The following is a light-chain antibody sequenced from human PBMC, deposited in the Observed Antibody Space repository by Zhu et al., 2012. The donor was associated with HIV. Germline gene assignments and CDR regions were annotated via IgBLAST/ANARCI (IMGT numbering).Light chain of an antibody. J-gene: IGKJ1*01. CDR2: GAS. CDR1: QSVSSN. V-gene: IGKV3-15*01. CDR3: HQYNNWPLWT. Sequence: ETVMTQSPATLSVSPGERATLSCRASQSVSSNLAWYQKKPGQAPRLLIYGASTRPPGTEFTLTVSSLQSEDFAVYYCHQYNNWPLWTFGQGTKVEI.